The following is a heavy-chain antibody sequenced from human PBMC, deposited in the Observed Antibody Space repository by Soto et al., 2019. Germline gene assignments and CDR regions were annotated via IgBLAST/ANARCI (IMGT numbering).Heavy chain of an antibody. Sequence: SETLSLTCTVSGGSISSYYWSWIRQPPGKGLEWIGYIYYSGSTNYNPSFKSRVTISVDTSKNQFSLKLRSVTAEDTAVYYCARLDSRKGHYYDYWGQGTLVTVSS. V-gene: IGHV4-59*08. CDR3: ARLDSRKGHYYDY. J-gene: IGHJ4*02. D-gene: IGHD2-21*01. CDR1: GGSISSYY. CDR2: IYYSGST.